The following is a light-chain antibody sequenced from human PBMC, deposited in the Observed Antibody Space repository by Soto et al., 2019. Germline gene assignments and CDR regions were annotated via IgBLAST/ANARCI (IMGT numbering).Light chain of an antibody. Sequence: DIQMTQSPSTLSASVGDRVSITCRASQSISSWLAWYQQKPGKAPKLLIYRASSLESGVPSRFSGSGTGTEFILTFSSLQPDDFATYYCQQYNSYSWTFGQGTKVEIK. V-gene: IGKV1-5*03. CDR3: QQYNSYSWT. CDR2: RAS. J-gene: IGKJ1*01. CDR1: QSISSW.